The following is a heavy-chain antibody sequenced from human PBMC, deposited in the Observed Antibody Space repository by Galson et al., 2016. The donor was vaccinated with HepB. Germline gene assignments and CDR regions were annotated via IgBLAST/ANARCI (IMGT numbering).Heavy chain of an antibody. V-gene: IGHV3-7*03. D-gene: IGHD2/OR15-2a*01. Sequence: SLRLSCAASGFTFSSCWMVWVRQAPGEGLEWVANINEDGSEKHYVDSVKGRFTISRDNVKNSLYLQMNSLRVEDTAVYFCARDPFISPWDYWGPGNLVTVSA. CDR2: INEDGSEK. CDR1: GFTFSSCW. CDR3: ARDPFISPWDY. J-gene: IGHJ4*02.